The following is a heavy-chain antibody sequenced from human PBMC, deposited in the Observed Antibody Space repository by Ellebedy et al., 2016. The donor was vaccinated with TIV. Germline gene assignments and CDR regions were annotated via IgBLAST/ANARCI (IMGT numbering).Heavy chain of an antibody. CDR1: GFAFNNYG. CDR3: VREALGRGYYPDF. V-gene: IGHV3-33*01. Sequence: GESLKISCAASGFAFNNYGMHWVRQAPGKGLEWVAIIWPHEPSQHYADSVKGRFTISRDDSKNTLYLHLNNLKGEDTALDFCVREALGRGYYPDFWGPGTLVTVSS. CDR2: IWPHEPSQ. J-gene: IGHJ4*01. D-gene: IGHD3-3*01.